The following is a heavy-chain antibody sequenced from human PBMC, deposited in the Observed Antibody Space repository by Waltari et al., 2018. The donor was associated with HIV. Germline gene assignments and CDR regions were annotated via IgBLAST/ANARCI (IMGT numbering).Heavy chain of an antibody. CDR2: ISHSGST. V-gene: IGHV4-30-2*01. CDR3: ASSGYNSNAIDF. CDR1: GGSVSSDGSS. J-gene: IGHJ4*02. Sequence: QLQLRESGSGLVRPSQTLSITCAVSGGSVSSDGSSWSWVRQPPGKGLEWIGYISHSGSTYYNPSLKSRVTLTLDNSMNWFSLKMTSMTAADTAVYYCASSGYNSNAIDFWGRGTLVIVSS. D-gene: IGHD3-22*01.